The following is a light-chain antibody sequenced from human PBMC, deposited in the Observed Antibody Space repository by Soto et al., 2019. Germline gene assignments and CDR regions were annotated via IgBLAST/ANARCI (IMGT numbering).Light chain of an antibody. V-gene: IGLV2-8*01. CDR3: SSYTGTNNFGV. CDR1: SSDVGHYNY. Sequence: QSVLAQPASVSGSPGQSITISCTGTSSDVGHYNYVSWFQQHPGKVPKLLIYDVSRWPSGIPDRFSGSKSGNTASLTVSGLQAEDEADYYCSSYTGTNNFGVFGPGTKVTVL. J-gene: IGLJ1*01. CDR2: DVS.